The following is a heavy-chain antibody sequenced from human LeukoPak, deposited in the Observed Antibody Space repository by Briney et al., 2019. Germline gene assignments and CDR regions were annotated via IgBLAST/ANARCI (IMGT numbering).Heavy chain of an antibody. V-gene: IGHV3-49*03. J-gene: IGHJ3*02. CDR1: GFTFGDYA. Sequence: PGGSLRLSCTASGFTFGDYAMSWFRQAPGKGLEWVGFIRSKAYGGTTEYAASVKGRFTISRDDSKGIAYLQMNSLKTEDTAVYYCTRDHTYYDIWPRRDAFDIWGQGTMVTVSS. CDR2: IRSKAYGGTT. D-gene: IGHD3-9*01. CDR3: TRDHTYYDIWPRRDAFDI.